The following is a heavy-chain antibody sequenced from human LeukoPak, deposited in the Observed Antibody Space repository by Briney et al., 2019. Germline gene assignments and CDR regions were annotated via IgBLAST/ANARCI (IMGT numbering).Heavy chain of an antibody. CDR3: ARSTVTTGTDY. J-gene: IGHJ4*02. Sequence: SETLSLTCAAYGGSFSGYYWSWIRQPPGKGLEWIGEINHSGSTNYNPSLKSRVTISVDTSKNQFSLKLSSVTAADTAVYYCARSTVTTGTDYWGQGTLVTVSS. CDR1: GGSFSGYY. V-gene: IGHV4-34*01. D-gene: IGHD4-17*01. CDR2: INHSGST.